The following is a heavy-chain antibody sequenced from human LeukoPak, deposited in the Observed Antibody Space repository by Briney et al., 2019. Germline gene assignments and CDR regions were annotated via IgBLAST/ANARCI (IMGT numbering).Heavy chain of an antibody. J-gene: IGHJ2*01. Sequence: SQTLSLTCAVSGGSISSGGYSWSWIRQPPGKGLEWIGYIYHSGSTYYNPSLKSRVTISVDRSKNQFSLKLSSVTAADTAVYYCARGVGYYDILTGHFDLWGRGTLVTVSS. V-gene: IGHV4-30-2*01. CDR2: IYHSGST. CDR3: ARGVGYYDILTGHFDL. CDR1: GGSISSGGYS. D-gene: IGHD3-9*01.